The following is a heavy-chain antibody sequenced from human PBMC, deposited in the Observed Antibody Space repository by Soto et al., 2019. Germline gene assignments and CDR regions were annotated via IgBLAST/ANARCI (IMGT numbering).Heavy chain of an antibody. J-gene: IGHJ5*02. V-gene: IGHV1-46*01. D-gene: IGHD6-19*01. CDR2: INPSGGST. Sequence: QVQLVQSGAEVKKPGASVKVSCKASGYTFTSYYMHWVRQAPGQGLEWMGIINPSGGSTSYAQKFQGRVTMTRDTSTSTVYMELSSLRSEDTAVYYCARGAVAQEWIVWFDPWGQGTLVTVSS. CDR3: ARGAVAQEWIVWFDP. CDR1: GYTFTSYY.